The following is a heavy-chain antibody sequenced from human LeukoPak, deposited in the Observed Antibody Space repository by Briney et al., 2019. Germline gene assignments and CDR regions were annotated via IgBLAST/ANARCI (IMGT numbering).Heavy chain of an antibody. CDR1: GFTFSSYA. CDR3: AKDVSPSRGSSSWTIDC. V-gene: IGHV3-23*01. J-gene: IGHJ4*02. Sequence: GGSLRLSCAASGFTFSSYAMNWVRQAPGKGLEWVSAISGSGTSIYYADSVKGRFTISRDNSNNTLHLQMNSLRAEDTALYYCAKDVSPSRGSSSWTIDCWGQGILVTVSS. CDR2: ISGSGTSI. D-gene: IGHD6-13*01.